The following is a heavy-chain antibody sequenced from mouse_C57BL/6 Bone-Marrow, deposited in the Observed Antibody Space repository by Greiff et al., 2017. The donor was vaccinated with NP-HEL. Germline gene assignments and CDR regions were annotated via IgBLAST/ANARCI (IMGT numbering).Heavy chain of an antibody. J-gene: IGHJ3*01. CDR3: ARETAQSFAY. V-gene: IGHV5-4*03. D-gene: IGHD3-2*02. CDR1: GFTFSSYA. Sequence: DVMLVESGGGLVKPGGSLKLSCAASGFTFSSYAMSWVRQTPEKRLEWVATISDGGSYTYYPDNVKGRFTISRDNAKNNLYLQMSHLKSEDTAMYYCARETAQSFAYWGQGTLVTVPA. CDR2: ISDGGSYT.